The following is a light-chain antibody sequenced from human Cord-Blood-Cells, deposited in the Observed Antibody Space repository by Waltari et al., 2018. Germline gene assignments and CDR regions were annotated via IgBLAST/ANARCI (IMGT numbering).Light chain of an antibody. Sequence: DIQMTQSPSSLSASVGDRVTITCRSSQSISSYLNWYQQKPEKAPKLLIYAASSLQSGVPSRFSGSRSVTDFTLTISSLQPEDFATYYCQQSYSTPITFGGGTKVEIK. V-gene: IGKV1-39*01. J-gene: IGKJ4*01. CDR3: QQSYSTPIT. CDR1: QSISSY. CDR2: AAS.